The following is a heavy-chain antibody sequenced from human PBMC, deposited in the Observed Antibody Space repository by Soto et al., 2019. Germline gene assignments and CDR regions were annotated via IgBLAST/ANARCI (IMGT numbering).Heavy chain of an antibody. CDR2: ISNSGGTT. CDR1: GFTFSSSA. Sequence: EVQMLESGGGLVQPGGSLRLSCAASGFTFSSSAMNWVRQAPGKGLEWVSSISNSGGTTSYADSVKGRFTISRDNSKNTLYLQMNSLRAEDTADYYCAKGSRGAYYYCMDVWGKGTTVTVSS. CDR3: AKGSRGAYYYCMDV. J-gene: IGHJ6*03. V-gene: IGHV3-23*01.